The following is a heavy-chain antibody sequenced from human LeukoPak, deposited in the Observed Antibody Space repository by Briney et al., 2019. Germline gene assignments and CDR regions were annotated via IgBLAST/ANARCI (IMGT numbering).Heavy chain of an antibody. J-gene: IGHJ4*02. D-gene: IGHD6-19*01. Sequence: RPGGSLRLSCAASGFTFSSYAMSWVRQAPGKGLEWVSAISGSGGSTYYADSVKGRFTISRDNSKNTLYLQMNSLRAEDTAVYYCAKEPLRTWLAPDIIDYWGQGTLVTVSS. CDR3: AKEPLRTWLAPDIIDY. CDR2: ISGSGGST. V-gene: IGHV3-23*01. CDR1: GFTFSSYA.